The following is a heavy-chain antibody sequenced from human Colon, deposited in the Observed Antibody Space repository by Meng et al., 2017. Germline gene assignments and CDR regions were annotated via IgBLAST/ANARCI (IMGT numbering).Heavy chain of an antibody. CDR1: WFTFSNSW. V-gene: IGHV3-74*01. D-gene: IGHD6-6*01. Sequence: GASLKISCAASWFTFSNSWMHWVRQTPGKGLGWVSRISADGRGTNYADSVKGRFAISRDNAKNTVDLQMNTLRAEDTAVYYCARERDWYSRSRRAFDIWGQGTMVTVSS. CDR3: ARERDWYSRSRRAFDI. CDR2: ISADGRGT. J-gene: IGHJ3*02.